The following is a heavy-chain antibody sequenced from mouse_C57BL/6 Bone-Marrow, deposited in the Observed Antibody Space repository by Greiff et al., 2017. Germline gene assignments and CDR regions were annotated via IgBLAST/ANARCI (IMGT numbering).Heavy chain of an antibody. Sequence: QVQLQQPGAELVKPGASVKMSCKASGYTFTSYWITWVKQRPGQGLEWIGDIYPGSGSTNYNEKFKSKATLTVATSSSTAYMQLSSLTSEDSAVYYCARPYYGNYWYFDVWGTGTTVTVSS. CDR2: IYPGSGST. CDR3: ARPYYGNYWYFDV. J-gene: IGHJ1*03. V-gene: IGHV1-55*01. D-gene: IGHD2-10*01. CDR1: GYTFTSYW.